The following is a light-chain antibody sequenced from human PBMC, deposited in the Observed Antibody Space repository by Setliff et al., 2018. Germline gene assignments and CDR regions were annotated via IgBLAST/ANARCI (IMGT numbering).Light chain of an antibody. CDR1: SSNIGTGYD. CDR2: GNN. V-gene: IGLV1-40*01. Sequence: QSALTQQPSVSGAPGQRVTISCAGRSSNIGTGYDVHWYQQLPGTAPKLLIYGNNIRPSGVPDRFSGSQSGTSASLAITGLHSEDEADYYCQSYDSSLSAYVFGTGTKVTVL. CDR3: QSYDSSLSAYV. J-gene: IGLJ1*01.